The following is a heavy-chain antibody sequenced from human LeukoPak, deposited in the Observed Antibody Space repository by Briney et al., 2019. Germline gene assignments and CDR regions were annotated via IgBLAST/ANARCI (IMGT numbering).Heavy chain of an antibody. J-gene: IGHJ5*02. V-gene: IGHV5-51*01. D-gene: IGHD3-16*01. CDR3: AIFDFLFGEIDNWFDP. CDR1: GYSFTSYW. CDR2: IYPGDSDT. Sequence: GESLKISCKGSGYSFTSYWIGWVRQMPRKGLEWMGIIYPGDSDTRYSPSFQSHVTISADKSISTAYLQWSSLKASDTAIYYCAIFDFLFGEIDNWFDPWGQGTQVTVSS.